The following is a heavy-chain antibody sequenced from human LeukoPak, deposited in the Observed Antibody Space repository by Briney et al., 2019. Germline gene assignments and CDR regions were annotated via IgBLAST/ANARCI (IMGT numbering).Heavy chain of an antibody. CDR3: ARGVGYCSSTSCYPYYGMDV. CDR2: IYYTGST. V-gene: IGHV4-59*12. D-gene: IGHD2-2*03. J-gene: IGHJ6*02. CDR1: GDSINDYY. Sequence: SSETLSLTCTVSGDSINDYYWTWIRQPPGKGLEWIGYIYYTGSTYYNPSLKSRVTISVDRSKNQFSLKLSSVTAADTAVYYCARGVGYCSSTSCYPYYGMDVWGQGTTVTVSS.